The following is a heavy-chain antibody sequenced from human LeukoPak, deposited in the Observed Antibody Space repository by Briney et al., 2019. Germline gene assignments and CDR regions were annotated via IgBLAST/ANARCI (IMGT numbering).Heavy chain of an antibody. CDR1: GYSISSGYY. J-gene: IGHJ5*02. Sequence: SETLSLTCAVSGYSISSGYYWGWIRQPPGKGLEWIGSIYHSGSTYYNPSLKSRVTISVDTSKNRFSLKLSSVTAADTAVYYCARDRPPNLLLWFGESSNWFDPWGQGALVTVSS. D-gene: IGHD3-10*01. CDR2: IYHSGST. CDR3: ARDRPPNLLLWFGESSNWFDP. V-gene: IGHV4-38-2*02.